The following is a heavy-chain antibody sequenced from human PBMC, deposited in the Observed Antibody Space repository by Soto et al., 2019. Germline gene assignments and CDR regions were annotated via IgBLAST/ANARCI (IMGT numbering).Heavy chain of an antibody. V-gene: IGHV1-18*01. J-gene: IGHJ4*02. Sequence: QVQLVQSGAEVKKPGASVKVSCKASGYTFTSYGISWVRQAPGQGLEWMGWISAYNGNTNYAQKLQGRVTMTTVTSAGTVYMELRSRRSDDTAVDYCARDGLLWFGDLGDDYWGQGTLVTVSS. CDR1: GYTFTSYG. D-gene: IGHD3-10*01. CDR3: ARDGLLWFGDLGDDY. CDR2: ISAYNGNT.